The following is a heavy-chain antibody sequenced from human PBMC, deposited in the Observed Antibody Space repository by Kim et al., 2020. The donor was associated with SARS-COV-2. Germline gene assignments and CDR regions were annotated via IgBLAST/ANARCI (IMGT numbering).Heavy chain of an antibody. CDR3: ATALIDYGDYIFDY. D-gene: IGHD4-17*01. Sequence: ADSVKGRFTISGDKSKTTLYLQMNSLRAEDTAVYYCATALIDYGDYIFDYWGQGTLVTVSS. V-gene: IGHV3-30*02. J-gene: IGHJ4*02.